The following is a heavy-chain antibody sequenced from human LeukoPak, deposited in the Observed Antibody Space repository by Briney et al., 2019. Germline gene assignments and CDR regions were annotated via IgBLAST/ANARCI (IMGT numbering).Heavy chain of an antibody. V-gene: IGHV1-2*02. CDR1: GYTFTGYY. CDR2: INPNSGGT. J-gene: IGHJ4*02. CDR3: ARQDCSSTSCYFDY. Sequence: ASVKVSCKASGYTFTGYYMHWLRQALGQGLEWMGWINPNSGGTSYAQKFQGRVTMTRDTSISTAYMELSRLRSDDTAVYYCARQDCSSTSCYFDYWGQGTLVTVSS. D-gene: IGHD2-2*01.